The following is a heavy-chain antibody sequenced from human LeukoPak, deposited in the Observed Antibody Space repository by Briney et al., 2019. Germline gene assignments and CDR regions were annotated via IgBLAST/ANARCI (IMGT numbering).Heavy chain of an antibody. Sequence: SETLSLTCAVYGGSFSGYYWSWIRQPPGKGLEWIGEINHSGSTNYNPSLKSRVTISVDTSKNQFSPKLSSVTAADTAVYYCAMRSYGMDVWGQGTTVTVSS. J-gene: IGHJ6*02. CDR2: INHSGST. CDR1: GGSFSGYY. CDR3: AMRSYGMDV. V-gene: IGHV4-34*01.